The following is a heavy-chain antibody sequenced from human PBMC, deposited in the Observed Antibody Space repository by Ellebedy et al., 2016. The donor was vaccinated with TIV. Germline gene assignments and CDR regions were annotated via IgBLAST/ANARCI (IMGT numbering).Heavy chain of an antibody. D-gene: IGHD5-12*01. Sequence: SETLSLTCTVSGGSISSYYWSWIRQPPGKGLEWIGEINHSGSTNYNPSLKSRVTVSVDTSKNQFSLKLSSVTAADTAVYYCARDAPSGYVGYWGQGTLVTVSS. CDR2: INHSGST. J-gene: IGHJ4*02. CDR1: GGSISSYY. CDR3: ARDAPSGYVGY. V-gene: IGHV4-34*01.